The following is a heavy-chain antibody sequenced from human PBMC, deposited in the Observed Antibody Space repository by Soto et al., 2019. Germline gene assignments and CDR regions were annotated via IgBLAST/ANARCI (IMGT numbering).Heavy chain of an antibody. J-gene: IGHJ6*02. D-gene: IGHD3-3*01. Sequence: PSETLSLTCTVSGGSISSYYWSWIRQPPGKGLEWIGYIYYSGSTNYNPSLKSRVTISVDTSKNQFSLKLSSVTAADTAVYYCARDHDFWSGYYNAGGMDVWGQGTTVTVSS. CDR2: IYYSGST. V-gene: IGHV4-59*01. CDR3: ARDHDFWSGYYNAGGMDV. CDR1: GGSISSYY.